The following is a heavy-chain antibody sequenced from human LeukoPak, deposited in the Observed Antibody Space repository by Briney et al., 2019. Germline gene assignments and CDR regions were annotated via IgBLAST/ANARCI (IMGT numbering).Heavy chain of an antibody. Sequence: GGSLRLSCAASGFTFSSYGMHRVRQAPGKGLEWVAVIWYDGSNKYYADSVKGRFTISRDNSKNTLYLQMNSLRAEDTAVYYCARDPRYDFWSGYTPYYYYYGMDVWGQGTTVTVSS. D-gene: IGHD3-3*01. V-gene: IGHV3-33*01. CDR1: GFTFSSYG. CDR2: IWYDGSNK. CDR3: ARDPRYDFWSGYTPYYYYYGMDV. J-gene: IGHJ6*02.